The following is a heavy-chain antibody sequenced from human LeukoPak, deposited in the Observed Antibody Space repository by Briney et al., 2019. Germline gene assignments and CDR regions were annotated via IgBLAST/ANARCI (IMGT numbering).Heavy chain of an antibody. V-gene: IGHV3-53*04. Sequence: GGCLRIFWGASWVTVRNNHMSWVRQAPGEGLEWCSVIVSRGNKYHAEAVKGRFPISRHTPKNTRYLQMNSLRAEDTAVYYCARESTPLGGAFDPWGPGTPVTVSS. CDR2: IVSRGNK. J-gene: IGHJ5*02. CDR3: ARESTPLGGAFDP. CDR1: WVTVRNNH. D-gene: IGHD3-3*01.